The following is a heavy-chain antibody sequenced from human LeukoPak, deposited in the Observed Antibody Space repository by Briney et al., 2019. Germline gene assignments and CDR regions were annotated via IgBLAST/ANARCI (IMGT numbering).Heavy chain of an antibody. CDR1: GFTFSSYS. D-gene: IGHD3-22*01. CDR3: ASPYYYGGSGYYYY. CDR2: ISSSNI. V-gene: IGHV3-21*01. Sequence: PGGSLRLSFAASGFTFSSYSMNWVRQAPGKGLEWVSSISSSNIYYADSVKGRFTVSRDNAKKSLFLQMNSLRAEDTAVYYCASPYYYGGSGYYYYWGQGTLVTVSS. J-gene: IGHJ4*02.